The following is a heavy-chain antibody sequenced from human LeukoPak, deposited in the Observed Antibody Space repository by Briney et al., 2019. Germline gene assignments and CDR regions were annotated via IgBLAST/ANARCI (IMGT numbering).Heavy chain of an antibody. CDR1: GFTFSNYG. CDR3: AKDFRALYSGTSFASDY. V-gene: IGHV3-30*18. J-gene: IGHJ4*02. CDR2: ISYDGSNK. Sequence: HPGGSLRLSCAASGFTFSNYGMHWVRQAPGKGLEWVAVISYDGSNKYYADSVKGRFTVSRDNSKNTLYLQMNSLRTEDTAVHYCAKDFRALYSGTSFASDYWGQGTLVTVSS. D-gene: IGHD1-26*01.